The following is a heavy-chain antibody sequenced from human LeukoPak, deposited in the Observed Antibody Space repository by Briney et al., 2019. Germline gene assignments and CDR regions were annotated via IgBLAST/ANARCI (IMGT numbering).Heavy chain of an antibody. V-gene: IGHV1-69*05. D-gene: IGHD2-2*03. CDR2: IIPIFGTA. J-gene: IGHJ5*02. CDR3: ARVVGYCSSTSCQNWFDP. Sequence: ASVKVSCKASGGTFSSYAISWVRQAPGQGLEWMGGIIPIFGTANYAQKFQGRVTITTDESTSTAYMELSSLRSEDTAVYYCARVVGYCSSTSCQNWFDPWGQGTLVTVSS. CDR1: GGTFSSYA.